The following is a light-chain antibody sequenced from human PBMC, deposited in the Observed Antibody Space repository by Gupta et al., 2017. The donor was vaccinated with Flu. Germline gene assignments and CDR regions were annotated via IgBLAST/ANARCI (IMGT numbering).Light chain of an antibody. Sequence: DTQMTQSPSTLSASVGDRVTIACRASQSIGDWLAWYQQKPGKAPRLLIYKASRLESGVPSRFSGSGSGTEFTLTISSLQPDDIAAYYCQQYNSYSTVTFGQGTRLEIK. CDR2: KAS. CDR1: QSIGDW. CDR3: QQYNSYSTVT. J-gene: IGKJ5*01. V-gene: IGKV1-5*03.